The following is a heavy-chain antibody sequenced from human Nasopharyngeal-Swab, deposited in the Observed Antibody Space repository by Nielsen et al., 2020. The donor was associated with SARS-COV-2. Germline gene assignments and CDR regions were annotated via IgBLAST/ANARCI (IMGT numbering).Heavy chain of an antibody. J-gene: IGHJ6*02. CDR3: ARVLPFRITGTSGMDV. V-gene: IGHV1-46*01. CDR2: INPTDVST. D-gene: IGHD1-7*01. CDR1: GYTFTSYY. Sequence: ASVKVSCKASGYTFTSYYLHWVRQAPGQGLEWMGIINPTDVSTSYAQKFEGRVTMTRVTSTSTVYMELNSLRSEDTAVYYCARVLPFRITGTSGMDVWGQGTTVTVSS.